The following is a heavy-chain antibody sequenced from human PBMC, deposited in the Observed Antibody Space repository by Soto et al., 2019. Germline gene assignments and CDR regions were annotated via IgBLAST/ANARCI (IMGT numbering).Heavy chain of an antibody. CDR3: AREGMTAAALDY. D-gene: IGHD6-13*01. J-gene: IGHJ4*02. CDR2: IYYSGST. V-gene: IGHV4-61*01. Sequence: LSLTCTVSGGSVSSGSYYWSWIRQPPGKGLEWIGYIYYSGSTNYNPSLKSRVTISVDTSKNQFSLKLSSVTAADTAVYYCAREGMTAAALDYWGQGTLVTVSS. CDR1: GGSVSSGSYY.